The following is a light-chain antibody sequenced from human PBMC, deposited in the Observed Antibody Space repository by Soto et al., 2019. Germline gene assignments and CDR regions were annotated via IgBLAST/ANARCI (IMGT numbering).Light chain of an antibody. J-gene: IGKJ2*01. Sequence: FTLTPCTLRLYQKAGATLPCRASQTVSSTYLAWYQHKPGQPPRLLIYGASSRATGIPDRFSGRGSGTDFTLTISRLEPEDFAVYYCQQYENSPYILCEGTKVDI. V-gene: IGKV3-20*01. CDR3: QQYENSPYI. CDR2: GAS. CDR1: QTVSSTY.